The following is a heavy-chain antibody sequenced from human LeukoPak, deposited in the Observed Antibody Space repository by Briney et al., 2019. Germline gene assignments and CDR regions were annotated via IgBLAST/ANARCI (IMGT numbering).Heavy chain of an antibody. V-gene: IGHV3-7*03. CDR2: INEGGSEK. CDR1: GFTFSTYW. CDR3: AKDRYGVVVPAATAFDI. Sequence: GGSLRLSCAASGFTFSTYWMSWVRQAPGKGLEWVANINEGGSEKYYVDSVKGRFTISRDNSMNTLYLQMNSLRAEDTAVYYCAKDRYGVVVPAATAFDIWGQGTMVTVSS. D-gene: IGHD2-2*01. J-gene: IGHJ3*02.